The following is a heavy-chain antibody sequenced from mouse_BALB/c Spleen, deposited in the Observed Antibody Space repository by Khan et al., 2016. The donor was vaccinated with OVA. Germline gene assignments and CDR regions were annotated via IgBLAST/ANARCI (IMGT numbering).Heavy chain of an antibody. V-gene: IGHV1-7*01. CDR3: ARDRIDY. CDR2: INPTSGYT. J-gene: IGHJ2*01. Sequence: QVQLQQSGAEQAKPGASVKMSCKTSGYTFSSYWMHWVKQRPGQGLEWIGYINPTSGYTESNEKFKDKATLSADKSSSTAYMQLTSLTSEDSAVDYCARDRIDYWGQGTTLTVSS. CDR1: GYTFSSYW.